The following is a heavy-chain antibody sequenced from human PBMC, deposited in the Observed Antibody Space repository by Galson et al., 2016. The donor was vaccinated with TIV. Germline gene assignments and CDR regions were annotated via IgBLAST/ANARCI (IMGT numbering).Heavy chain of an antibody. D-gene: IGHD4-11*01. Sequence: SLRLSCAASGFAFSTYAMHWVRQAPGKGLEWVALISYYGSDKHYADSVKGRFTISRDNSKNTLYLQMNNLRAEDTAVYYCARGDYPATVTTYYYYGMDVWGQGTTVTVSS. CDR3: ARGDYPATVTTYYYYGMDV. CDR2: ISYYGSDK. J-gene: IGHJ6*02. V-gene: IGHV3-30-3*01. CDR1: GFAFSTYA.